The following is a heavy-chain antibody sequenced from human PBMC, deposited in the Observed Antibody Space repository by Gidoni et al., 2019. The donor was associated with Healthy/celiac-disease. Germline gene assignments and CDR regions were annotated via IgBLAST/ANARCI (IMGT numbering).Heavy chain of an antibody. CDR1: GFTFDDYA. CDR2: ISGDGGST. J-gene: IGHJ4*02. D-gene: IGHD6-13*01. CDR3: AKDAIAAAGPYFDY. V-gene: IGHV3-43*02. Sequence: EVQLVESGGGVVQPGGSLRLSCAASGFTFDDYAMHWVRQAPGKGLGWVSLISGDGGSTYYADSVKGRFTISRDNSKNSLYLQMNSLRTEDTALYYCAKDAIAAAGPYFDYWGQGTLVTVSS.